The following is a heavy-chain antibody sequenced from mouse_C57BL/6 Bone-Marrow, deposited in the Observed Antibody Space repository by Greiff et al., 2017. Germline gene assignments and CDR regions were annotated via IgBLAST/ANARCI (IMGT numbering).Heavy chain of an antibody. CDR2: IWSGGST. V-gene: IGHV2-2*01. CDR3: AHYYGSRNWYFDV. CDR1: GFSLTSYG. J-gene: IGHJ1*03. Sequence: VQLQESGPGLVQPSQSLSITCTVSGFSLTSYGVHWVRQSPGKGLEWLGVIWSGGSTDYNAAFISRLSISKDNSKSQVFFKMNSLQADDTAIYYCAHYYGSRNWYFDVWGTGTTVTVSS. D-gene: IGHD1-1*01.